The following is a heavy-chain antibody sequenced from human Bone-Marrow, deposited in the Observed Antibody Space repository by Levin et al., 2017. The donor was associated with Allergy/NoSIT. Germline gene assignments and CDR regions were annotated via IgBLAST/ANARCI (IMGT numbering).Heavy chain of an antibody. J-gene: IGHJ5*02. V-gene: IGHV3-74*01. CDR3: ASDWGYRCDH. CDR1: GLTFNTRW. D-gene: IGHD5-12*01. Sequence: LSLTCAASGLTFNTRWMHWVRPAPGGGLVWVSHITHDGLVTTYADPVKGRFTISRDNAKNTLFLEMKSLRAEDTAVYYCASDWGYRCDHWGQGTLVTVAS. CDR2: ITHDGLVT.